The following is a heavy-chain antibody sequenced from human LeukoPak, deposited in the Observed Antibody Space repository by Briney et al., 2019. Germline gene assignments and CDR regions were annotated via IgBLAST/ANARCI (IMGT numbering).Heavy chain of an antibody. V-gene: IGHV1-8*01. CDR1: GYTFTSYD. CDR3: AKHRARAFDI. J-gene: IGHJ3*02. Sequence: ASVTVSCKASGYTFTSYDTNWVRQATGQGLEWMGWMNPNSGNTGYAQKFQGRVTMTRNTSISTAYMELSSLRSEDTAVYYCAKHRARAFDIWGQGTMVTVSS. CDR2: MNPNSGNT.